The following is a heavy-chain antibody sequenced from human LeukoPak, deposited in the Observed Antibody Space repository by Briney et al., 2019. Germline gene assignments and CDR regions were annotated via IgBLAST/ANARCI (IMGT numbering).Heavy chain of an antibody. Sequence: SETLSLTCAVYGGSLRGYYWSWISQPPGKGLEWIGEINHSGSTNYKPSLKSRDTISVGTSKKQIALKLSSVNAADTAVYYCSIQXXYYYYYXXXVWGKGTXVTV. CDR1: GGSLRGYY. CDR3: SIQXXYYYYYXXXV. D-gene: IGHD5-18*01. V-gene: IGHV4-34*01. J-gene: IGHJ6*03. CDR2: INHSGST.